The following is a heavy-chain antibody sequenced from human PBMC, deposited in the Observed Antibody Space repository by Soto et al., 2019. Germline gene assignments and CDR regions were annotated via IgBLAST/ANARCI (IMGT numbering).Heavy chain of an antibody. CDR1: GFTFSSYA. CDR3: AKEPPLIGASEKYFAY. V-gene: IGHV3-23*01. D-gene: IGHD2-21*01. CDR2: ISGSGGST. J-gene: IGHJ4*02. Sequence: EVQLLESGGGLVQPGGSLRLSCAASGFTFSSYAMSWVRQAPGKGLEWVSAISGSGGSTYYADSVKGRFTISRDNSKNPMYLQMNSLRAEDTAVYYCAKEPPLIGASEKYFAYWGQGTLGTVSS.